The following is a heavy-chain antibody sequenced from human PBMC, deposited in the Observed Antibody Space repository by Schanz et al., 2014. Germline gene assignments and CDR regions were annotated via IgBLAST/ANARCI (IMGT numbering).Heavy chain of an antibody. CDR1: GGSINNYH. V-gene: IGHV4-59*01. Sequence: QVQLQESGPGLVKPSETLSLTCTVSGGSINNYHWSWIRQPPGMGLEWLGYIYSSGNTNYNPSLKSRVTISLDTSKNQFSLTLTSVAASDTAVYYCARVAVAGVEGYRDHYYVLDVWGQGTTVTVSS. D-gene: IGHD6-19*01. J-gene: IGHJ6*02. CDR3: ARVAVAGVEGYRDHYYVLDV. CDR2: IYSSGNT.